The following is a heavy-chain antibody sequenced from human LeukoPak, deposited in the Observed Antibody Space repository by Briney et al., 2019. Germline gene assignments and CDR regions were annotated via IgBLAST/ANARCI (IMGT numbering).Heavy chain of an antibody. CDR3: ARGVGNYYDSSGYYSAEY. J-gene: IGHJ4*02. Sequence: ASVTVSCKASGYTFTSYDINWVRQATGQGLEWMGWVNPNSGNTGYAQKFQGRVTMTRDTSISTAYMELSSLRSEDTAVYYCARGVGNYYDSSGYYSAEYWGQGTLVTVSS. CDR2: VNPNSGNT. D-gene: IGHD3-22*01. CDR1: GYTFTSYD. V-gene: IGHV1-8*01.